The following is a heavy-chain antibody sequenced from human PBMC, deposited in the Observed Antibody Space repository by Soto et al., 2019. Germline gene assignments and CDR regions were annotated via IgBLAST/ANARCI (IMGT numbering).Heavy chain of an antibody. CDR1: GFTFSNYW. CDR2: IKGDGSEK. V-gene: IGHV3-7*01. CDR3: GRDEVCNGVGV. Sequence: EVRLVESGGGLVQPGGSLRLSCVASGFTFSNYWMSWVRQAPGKGLEWVANIKGDGSEKRYVDSVRGRFTISRDNAKNSVYLQMNSLRADDTALYYCGRDEVCNGVGVWGQGTTVTVSS. J-gene: IGHJ6*02.